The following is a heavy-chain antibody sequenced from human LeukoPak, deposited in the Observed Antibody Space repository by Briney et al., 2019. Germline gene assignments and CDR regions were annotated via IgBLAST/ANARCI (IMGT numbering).Heavy chain of an antibody. CDR3: ARDRAPLGYCSSTSCYPTFDY. J-gene: IGHJ4*02. CDR1: GFTFSNYD. Sequence: GGSLRLSCAASGFTFSNYDMSWVRQAPGKGLEWVSVIRGSGGGTYYADSVKGRFTISRDNSKNTVYLQMNSLRAEDTAVYYCARDRAPLGYCSSTSCYPTFDYWGQGTLVTVSS. CDR2: IRGSGGGT. D-gene: IGHD2-2*01. V-gene: IGHV3-23*01.